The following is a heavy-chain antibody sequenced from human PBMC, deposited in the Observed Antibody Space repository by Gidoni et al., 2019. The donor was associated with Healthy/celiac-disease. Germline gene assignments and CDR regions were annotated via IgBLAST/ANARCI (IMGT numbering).Heavy chain of an antibody. D-gene: IGHD1-26*01. V-gene: IGHV3-49*03. CDR2: IRSKAYGGTT. CDR1: GFTFGDYA. CDR3: TRWELPPVIRY. J-gene: IGHJ4*02. Sequence: EVQLVESGGGLVQPGRSLRLPCTASGFTFGDYAMSWFRQAPGKGLEWVGFIRSKAYGGTTEYAASVKGRFTISRDDSKSIAYLQMNSLKTEDTAVYYCTRWELPPVIRYWGQGTLVTVSS.